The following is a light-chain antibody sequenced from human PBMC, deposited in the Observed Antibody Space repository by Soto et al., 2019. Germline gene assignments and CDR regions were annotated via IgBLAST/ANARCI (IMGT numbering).Light chain of an antibody. CDR3: CSYAGNYWV. V-gene: IGLV2-11*01. Sequence: QSALTQPRSVSGSPGQSVTFSCTGTSSDVGAYNYVSWYQHHPGKAPTLMIYDVNKRPSGVPDRFSGSKSGNTASLTISGLQAEDEADYYCCSYAGNYWVFGGGTKVTVL. J-gene: IGLJ3*02. CDR1: SSDVGAYNY. CDR2: DVN.